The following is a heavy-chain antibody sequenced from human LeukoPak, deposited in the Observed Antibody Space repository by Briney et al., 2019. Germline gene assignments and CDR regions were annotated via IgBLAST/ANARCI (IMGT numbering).Heavy chain of an antibody. Sequence: PSQTLSLTCTVSGGSISSCSYYWSWIRQPAGKGLEWIGRIYTSGSSNYNPSLKSRVTISVDTSKNQFSLKLSSVTAADTAVYYCARGMRDGYNKWFDPWGQGTLVTVSS. J-gene: IGHJ5*02. V-gene: IGHV4-61*02. CDR2: IYTSGSS. CDR3: ARGMRDGYNKWFDP. CDR1: GGSISSCSYY. D-gene: IGHD5-24*01.